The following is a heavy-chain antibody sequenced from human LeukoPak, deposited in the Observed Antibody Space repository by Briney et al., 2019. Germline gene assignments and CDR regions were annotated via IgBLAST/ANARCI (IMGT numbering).Heavy chain of an antibody. Sequence: ASVKVSCTASGYTFTIHYIQWVRQAPGQGLEWMGIINPSGGSTSYAQKFQGRVTLTRDTSTSTVYMELSSLRSEDTAVYYCARERGVAVAGEGVDPWGQGTLVTVSS. D-gene: IGHD6-19*01. CDR2: INPSGGST. CDR3: ARERGVAVAGEGVDP. V-gene: IGHV1-46*01. CDR1: GYTFTIHY. J-gene: IGHJ5*02.